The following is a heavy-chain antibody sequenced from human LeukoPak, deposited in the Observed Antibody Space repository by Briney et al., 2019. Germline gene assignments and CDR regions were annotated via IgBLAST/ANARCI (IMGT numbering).Heavy chain of an antibody. CDR2: ISHSGTP. Sequence: KASETLSLTCAVYGDSVTSGGYYWTWIRHHPGKGVEWIGYISHSGTPSYNPSLKSRVSISVDTSDNQFSLRLTSVPAADTAVYYCARDVVVTSSPDAFDIWGQGTMVTVSS. D-gene: IGHD2-21*02. CDR3: ARDVVVTSSPDAFDI. V-gene: IGHV4-31*11. CDR1: GDSVTSGGYY. J-gene: IGHJ3*02.